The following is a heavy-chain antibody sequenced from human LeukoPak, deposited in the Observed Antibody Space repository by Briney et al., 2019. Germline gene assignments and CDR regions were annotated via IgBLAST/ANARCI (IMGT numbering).Heavy chain of an antibody. CDR1: GGSISSSNW. V-gene: IGHV4-4*02. CDR2: IYHSGST. D-gene: IGHD6-13*01. Sequence: SETLSLTCAGSGGSISSSNWWSWVRQPPVKGLEWIGEIYHSGSTNYNPSLKSRVTISVDKSKNQFSLKLRSVTAADTAVYYCARGGISSSWFEFTKYFDYWGQGTLVTVSS. J-gene: IGHJ4*02. CDR3: ARGGISSSWFEFTKYFDY.